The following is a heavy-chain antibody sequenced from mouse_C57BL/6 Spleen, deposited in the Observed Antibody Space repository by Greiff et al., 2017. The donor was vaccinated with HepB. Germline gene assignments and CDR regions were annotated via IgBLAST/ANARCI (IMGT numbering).Heavy chain of an antibody. CDR2: IYPETGGT. D-gene: IGHD2-14*01. CDR1: GYTFTDYE. Sequence: QVQLQQSGAELVRPGASVTLSCKASGYTFTDYEMHWVKQTPGHGLEWIGAIYPETGGTAYNQKFKGKAILTADKSSSTAYMELRSLTSEDSAVYYCTGGGTAAPFDYWGQGTTLTVSS. J-gene: IGHJ2*01. V-gene: IGHV1-15*01. CDR3: TGGGTAAPFDY.